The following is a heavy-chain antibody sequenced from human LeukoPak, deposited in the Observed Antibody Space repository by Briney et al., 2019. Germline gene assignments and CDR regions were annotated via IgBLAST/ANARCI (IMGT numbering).Heavy chain of an antibody. CDR1: GYTFTSYA. CDR2: INAGNGNT. V-gene: IGHV1-3*01. D-gene: IGHD6-13*01. J-gene: IGHJ4*02. Sequence: ASVKVSCKASGYTFTSYAMHWVRQAPGQRLEWMGWINAGNGNTKYSQKFQGRVTITRDTSASTAYMELSSLRSEDTAVYNCARAGGRSSSWKVWGQGTLVTVSS. CDR3: ARAGGRSSSWKV.